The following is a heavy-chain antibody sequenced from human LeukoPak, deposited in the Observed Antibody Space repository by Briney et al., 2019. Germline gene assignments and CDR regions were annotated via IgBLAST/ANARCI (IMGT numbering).Heavy chain of an antibody. CDR1: GFTFTDYW. D-gene: IGHD5-12*01. J-gene: IGHJ4*02. CDR2: IKRDGSEK. CDR3: ARGNIELYPGVYYFDY. Sequence: GGSLRLSCAASGFTFTDYWMSWVRQAPGKGLEWVANIKRDGSEKYYVDSVKGRFTISRDNAKNSLYLQMNSLRAEDTAVYYCARGNIELYPGVYYFDYWGQGTLVTVSS. V-gene: IGHV3-7*01.